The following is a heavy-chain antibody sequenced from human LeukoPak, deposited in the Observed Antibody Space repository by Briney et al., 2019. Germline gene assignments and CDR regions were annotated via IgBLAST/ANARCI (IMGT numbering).Heavy chain of an antibody. Sequence: GGSLRLSCAASGFTFDDYAMHWVRQAPGKGLEWVSGISWNSGSIGYADSVKGRFTISRDNAKNSLYLQMNSLRAEDTALYYCAKATRPSMIVVVSLDYWGQGTLVTVSS. CDR2: ISWNSGSI. CDR3: AKATRPSMIVVVSLDY. J-gene: IGHJ4*02. V-gene: IGHV3-9*01. CDR1: GFTFDDYA. D-gene: IGHD3-22*01.